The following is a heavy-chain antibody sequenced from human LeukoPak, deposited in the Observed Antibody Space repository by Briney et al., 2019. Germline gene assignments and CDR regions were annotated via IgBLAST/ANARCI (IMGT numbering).Heavy chain of an antibody. Sequence: GGSLRLSCAASGFSVSRNYMTWVRQAPGEGLEWVSLIYSGGSTYYADSVKGRFTISRDNSKNTLYLQMNSLRAEDTAVYYCASTFYGDSPPYWGQGTLVTVSS. CDR3: ASTFYGDSPPY. D-gene: IGHD4-17*01. J-gene: IGHJ4*02. CDR2: IYSGGST. CDR1: GFSVSRNY. V-gene: IGHV3-66*01.